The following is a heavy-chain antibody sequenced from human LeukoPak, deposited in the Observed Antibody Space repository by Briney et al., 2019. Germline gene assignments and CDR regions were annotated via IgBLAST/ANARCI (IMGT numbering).Heavy chain of an antibody. CDR2: ISAYNGNT. CDR3: ARSYGYNYYYYYYMDV. CDR1: GYTFTSYG. J-gene: IGHJ6*03. Sequence: GAAVKVSCKASGYTFTSYGISWVRQAPGQGLERVGWISAYNGNTNYAQKLQGRVTMTTDTSTSTAYMELRSLRSDDTAVYYCARSYGYNYYYYYYMDVWGKGTTVTVSS. V-gene: IGHV1-18*01. D-gene: IGHD5-18*01.